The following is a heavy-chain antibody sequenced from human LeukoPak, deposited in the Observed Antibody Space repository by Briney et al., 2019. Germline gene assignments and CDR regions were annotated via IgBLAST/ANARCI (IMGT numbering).Heavy chain of an antibody. CDR1: GGTFSSYA. V-gene: IGHV1-69*04. CDR3: ARGFLGGELFSWFDP. J-gene: IGHJ5*02. CDR2: IIPILGIA. Sequence: SVKVSCKASGGTFSSYAISWVRQAPGQGLEWMGRIIPILGIANYAQKFQGRVTITADKSTSTAYMELSSLRSEDTAVYYCARGFLGGELFSWFDPWGQGTLVTVSS. D-gene: IGHD3-10*01.